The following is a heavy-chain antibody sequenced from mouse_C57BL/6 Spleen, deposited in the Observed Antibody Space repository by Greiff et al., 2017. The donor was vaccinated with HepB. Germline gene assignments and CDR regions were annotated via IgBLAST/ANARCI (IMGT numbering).Heavy chain of an antibody. CDR2: IDPSDSYT. CDR3: VRNGDGAMDY. J-gene: IGHJ4*01. D-gene: IGHD4-1*01. Sequence: QVQLKQPGAELVMPGASVKLSCKASGYTFTSYWMHWVKQRPGQGLEWIGEIDPSDSYTNYNQKFKGKSTVTVDKSSSTAYMQLSRLTSEAATVYYCVRNGDGAMDYWGQGTSVTVSS. V-gene: IGHV1-69*01. CDR1: GYTFTSYW.